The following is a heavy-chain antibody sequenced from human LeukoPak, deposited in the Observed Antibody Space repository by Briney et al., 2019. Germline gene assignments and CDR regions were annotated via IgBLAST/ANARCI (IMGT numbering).Heavy chain of an antibody. D-gene: IGHD3-22*01. CDR1: GGSISNYY. Sequence: PSETLSLTCRVSGGSISNYYWSWIRQPAGKGLEWIGRIYTSGSTKYNPSLKSRVTMSLDKSKNQFSLKLSSVIAADTAVYYCANLHRDSDGYYYVDNWGQGTLVTVSS. CDR2: IYTSGST. CDR3: ANLHRDSDGYYYVDN. J-gene: IGHJ4*02. V-gene: IGHV4-4*07.